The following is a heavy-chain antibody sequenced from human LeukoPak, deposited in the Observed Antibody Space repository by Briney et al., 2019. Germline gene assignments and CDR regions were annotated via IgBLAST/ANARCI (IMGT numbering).Heavy chain of an antibody. Sequence: GGSLRLSCATSGFVFSDYGIHGVRQAPGKGLEWVAFIRYDGSDPNYPDSVKGRLTISRDNSKNMVQLQMNSLRVEDTAVYYCAQDRFCSSDSCSFGTTWFDPWGQGTLVTVPS. CDR2: IRYDGSDP. CDR3: AQDRFCSSDSCSFGTTWFDP. V-gene: IGHV3-30*02. CDR1: GFVFSDYG. D-gene: IGHD2-2*01. J-gene: IGHJ5*02.